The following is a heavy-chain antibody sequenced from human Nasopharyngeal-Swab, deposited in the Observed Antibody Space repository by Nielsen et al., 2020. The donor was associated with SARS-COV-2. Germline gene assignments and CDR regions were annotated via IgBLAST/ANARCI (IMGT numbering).Heavy chain of an antibody. Sequence: ASVKITYKASAYTFTSYTMHWLRQAASQRLEWMGWLNAGNGNTKYSQKFKGRVTITRDTSASTAYMELSSLRSEDTAVYYCSEAPRNRRPGVDALDIWGQGTMVTVSS. CDR2: LNAGNGNT. J-gene: IGHJ3*02. CDR1: AYTFTSYT. V-gene: IGHV1-3*01. D-gene: IGHD7-27*01. CDR3: SEAPRNRRPGVDALDI.